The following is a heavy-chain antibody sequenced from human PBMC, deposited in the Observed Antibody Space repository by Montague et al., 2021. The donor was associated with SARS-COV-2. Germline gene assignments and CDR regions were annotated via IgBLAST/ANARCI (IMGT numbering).Heavy chain of an antibody. J-gene: IGHJ4*02. Sequence: SETLSLTCTVSGGSISSPDYYWVWIRQSPGKGLVWIGSISYTGRTYYNPSLRSRVSFSMDTSKNHFSLSLSSVTVADTAVYFCARQLPSYCATNKCYPYYFDGWGQGAMVTVSS. CDR2: ISYTGRT. CDR3: ARQLPSYCATNKCYPYYFDG. V-gene: IGHV4-39*01. D-gene: IGHD2-8*01. CDR1: GGSISSPDYY.